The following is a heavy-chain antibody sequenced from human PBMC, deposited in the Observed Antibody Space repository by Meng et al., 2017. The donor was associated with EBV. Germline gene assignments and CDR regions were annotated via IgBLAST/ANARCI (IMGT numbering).Heavy chain of an antibody. CDR3: ARAEIAAAGRLDY. Sequence: QGRRVQCGAGVKKPGSSVKVSCKASGGTFSSYAISWVRQAPGQGLEWMGGIIPIFGTANYAQKFQGRVTITADKSTSTAYMELSSLRSEDTAVYYCARAEIAAAGRLDYWGQGTLVTVSS. V-gene: IGHV1-69*06. CDR2: IIPIFGTA. J-gene: IGHJ4*02. D-gene: IGHD6-13*01. CDR1: GGTFSSYA.